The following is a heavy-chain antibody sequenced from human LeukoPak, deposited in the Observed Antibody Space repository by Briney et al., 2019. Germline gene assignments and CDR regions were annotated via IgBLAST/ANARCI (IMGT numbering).Heavy chain of an antibody. CDR3: ARDPYSGNYGNYYYYYMDV. V-gene: IGHV3-21*01. D-gene: IGHD1-26*01. CDR2: ITSSGTYI. Sequence: GGSLRLSCAASGFTFDDYGMSWVRQAPGRALEWVSSITSSGTYIFYADSVEGRFTISRDNAKNSLYLQMNSLGPEDTAVYYCARDPYSGNYGNYYYYYMDVWGKGTTVTISS. CDR1: GFTFDDYG. J-gene: IGHJ6*03.